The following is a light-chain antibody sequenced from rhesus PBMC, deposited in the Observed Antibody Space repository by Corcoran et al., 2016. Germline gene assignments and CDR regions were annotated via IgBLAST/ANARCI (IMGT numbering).Light chain of an antibody. CDR2: YPS. CDR1: QCITNY. Sequence: DIQMTQSPSSLSSSVGDTVTFTCRAIQCITNYLAWYQKKPVKAPKPRFYYPSILQSGVPSRFSGIGSRTDSTPTHSSLQPEDFATYKWKTHNSGPAGTFGQGTKVEIK. CDR3: KTHNSGPAGT. J-gene: IGKJ1*01. V-gene: IGKV1S14*01.